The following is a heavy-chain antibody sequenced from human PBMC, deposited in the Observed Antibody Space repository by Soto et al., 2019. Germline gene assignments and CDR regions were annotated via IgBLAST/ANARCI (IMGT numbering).Heavy chain of an antibody. CDR1: GYTFTSYA. Sequence: QVQLVQSGAEEKKPGASVKVSCKASGYTFTSYAMHWVRQAPGQRLEWMGWINAGNGNTKYSQKFQGRVTITRDTSASTAYMELSSLRSEDTAVYYCARVGGWYVWFDPWGQGTLVTVSS. J-gene: IGHJ5*02. CDR2: INAGNGNT. CDR3: ARVGGWYVWFDP. D-gene: IGHD6-19*01. V-gene: IGHV1-3*05.